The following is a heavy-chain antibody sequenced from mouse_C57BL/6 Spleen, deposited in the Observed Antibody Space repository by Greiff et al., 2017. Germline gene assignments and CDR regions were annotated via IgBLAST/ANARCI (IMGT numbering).Heavy chain of an antibody. Sequence: QVQLQQPGAELVRPGTSVKLSCKASGYTFTSYWMHWVKLRPGQGLEWIGVIDPSDRYTNSNQKFKGKATLTVDTSSSTAYMQLSSLTSEDSAVYYCARGDGYDGYAMDYWGQGTSVTVSS. CDR1: GYTFTSYW. J-gene: IGHJ4*01. CDR2: IDPSDRYT. D-gene: IGHD2-2*01. CDR3: ARGDGYDGYAMDY. V-gene: IGHV1-59*01.